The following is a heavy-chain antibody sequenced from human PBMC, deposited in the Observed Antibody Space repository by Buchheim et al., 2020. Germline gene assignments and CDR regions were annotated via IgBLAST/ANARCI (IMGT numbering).Heavy chain of an antibody. CDR1: GGSISSGGYS. Sequence: QVQLQESGPGLVKPSQTLSLTCAVSGGSISSGGYSWSWIRQPPGKGLEWIGYIYYSGSTYYNPSLKSRVTISVDTSKNQLSLKLSSVTAADTAVYYCARGREYYYDSSGYPFFDYWGQGTL. CDR2: IYYSGST. J-gene: IGHJ4*02. D-gene: IGHD3-22*01. V-gene: IGHV4-30-4*07. CDR3: ARGREYYYDSSGYPFFDY.